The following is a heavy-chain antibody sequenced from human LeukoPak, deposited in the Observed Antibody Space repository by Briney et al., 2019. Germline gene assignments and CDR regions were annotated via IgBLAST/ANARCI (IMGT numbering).Heavy chain of an antibody. CDR2: IYYSGST. V-gene: IGHV4-59*01. CDR3: ARNFVVVSSLGFDP. J-gene: IGHJ5*02. CDR1: GGSLSSYY. Sequence: SETLSLTCTVSGGSLSSYYWSWIRQPPGRGLEWIGYIYYSGSTNYNPSLKSRVTISVDTSKNQFSLKLSSVTAADTAVYYCARNFVVVSSLGFDPWGQGTLVTVSS. D-gene: IGHD2-2*01.